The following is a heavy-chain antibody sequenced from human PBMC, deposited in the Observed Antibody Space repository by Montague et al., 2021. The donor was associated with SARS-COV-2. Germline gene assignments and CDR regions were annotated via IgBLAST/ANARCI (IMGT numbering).Heavy chain of an antibody. J-gene: IGHJ4*02. V-gene: IGHV2-70*11. CDR2: XDWDDDK. CDR1: GFSLSTSGMC. D-gene: IGHD6-19*01. Sequence: PALVKPTQTLTLTCTFSGFSLSTSGMCVSWIRQPPGKALEWLARXDWDDDKYYSTSLKTRLTISKDTSKNQVVLTMTNMDPVDTATYYCAHNQWLVPLLFDYWGQGTLVTVSS. CDR3: AHNQWLVPLLFDY.